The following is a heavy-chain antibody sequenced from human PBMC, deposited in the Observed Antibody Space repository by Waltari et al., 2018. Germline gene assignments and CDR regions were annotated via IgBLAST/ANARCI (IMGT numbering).Heavy chain of an antibody. CDR3: AISGPTVTTDYYGMDV. CDR2: IVPRDSYT. J-gene: IGHJ6*02. V-gene: IGHV5-10-1*03. Sequence: EVQLVQSGAEVKKPGESLRISCKGSGYSFTSYWISWVRQMPGKGLEWMGRIVPRDSYTNYSPSFQGHVTISADKSISTAYLQWSSLKASDTAMYYCAISGPTVTTDYYGMDVWGQGTTVTVSS. D-gene: IGHD4-4*01. CDR1: GYSFTSYW.